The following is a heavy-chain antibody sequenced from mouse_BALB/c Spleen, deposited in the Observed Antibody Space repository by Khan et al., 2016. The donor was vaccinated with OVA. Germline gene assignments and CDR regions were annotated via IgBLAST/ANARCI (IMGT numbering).Heavy chain of an antibody. Sequence: QIQLVQSGPELKKPGETVKISCKASGYTFTNYGMTWVKQAPGKGLKWMGWINTYTGEPTYADDFKGRFAFSLETSATTASLQINNLKNEDTATYFCARVGNYWYFDVWGAGTTGTVSS. D-gene: IGHD2-1*01. CDR1: GYTFTNYG. CDR3: ARVGNYWYFDV. V-gene: IGHV9-3-1*01. J-gene: IGHJ1*01. CDR2: INTYTGEP.